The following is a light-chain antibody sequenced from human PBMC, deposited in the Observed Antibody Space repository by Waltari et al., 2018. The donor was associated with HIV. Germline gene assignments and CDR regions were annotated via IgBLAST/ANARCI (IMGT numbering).Light chain of an antibody. CDR2: EVS. V-gene: IGLV2-8*01. J-gene: IGLJ3*02. CDR3: NSYAGSNNWV. Sequence: QSALTQPPSASGSPGQSVTISCTGTSSDVGGYNYVSWYQQHPGKAPNLMIYEVSKRPSGVPDRFSGSKSGNTASLTVSVLQAEDEADYYCNSYAGSNNWVFGGGTKLTVL. CDR1: SSDVGGYNY.